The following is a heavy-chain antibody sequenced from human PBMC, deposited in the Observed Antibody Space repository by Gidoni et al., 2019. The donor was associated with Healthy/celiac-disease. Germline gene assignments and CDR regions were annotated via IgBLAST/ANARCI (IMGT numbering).Heavy chain of an antibody. CDR2: ISYDGSNK. Sequence: QVQLVESGGGVVQPGRSLRLSCAASGFPFSSYGMHWVRQAPGKGLEWVAVISYDGSNKYYADSVKGRFTISRDNSKNTLYLQMNSLRAEDTAVYYCAKDLSIVRPGGYWGQGTLVTVSS. V-gene: IGHV3-30*18. D-gene: IGHD3-10*01. J-gene: IGHJ4*02. CDR1: GFPFSSYG. CDR3: AKDLSIVRPGGY.